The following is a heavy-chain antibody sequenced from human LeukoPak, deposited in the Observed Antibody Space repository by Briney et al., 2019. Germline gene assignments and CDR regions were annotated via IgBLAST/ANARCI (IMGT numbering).Heavy chain of an antibody. CDR3: ARAYGCNDY. Sequence: PSETLSLTCAAYGGSFSGYYWSWIRQPPGKGLEWIGEINHSGSTNYNPSLKSRVTISVDTSKNQFSLKLSSVTAADTAVYYCARAYGCNDYWGQGTLVTVSS. J-gene: IGHJ4*02. D-gene: IGHD3-10*01. V-gene: IGHV4-34*01. CDR2: INHSGST. CDR1: GGSFSGYY.